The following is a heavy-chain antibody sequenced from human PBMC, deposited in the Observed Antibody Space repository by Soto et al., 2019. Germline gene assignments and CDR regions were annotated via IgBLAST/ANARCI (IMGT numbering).Heavy chain of an antibody. J-gene: IGHJ5*02. CDR3: ARPLYTIFLPNNWFDP. CDR2: ISYDGSNK. D-gene: IGHD3-3*01. Sequence: PGGSLRLSCAASGFTFSSYGMHWVRQAPGKGLEWVAVISYDGSNKYYADSVKGRFTISRDNSKNTLYLQMNSLRAEDTAVYYCARPLYTIFLPNNWFDPWGQGTLVTVSS. CDR1: GFTFSSYG. V-gene: IGHV3-30*03.